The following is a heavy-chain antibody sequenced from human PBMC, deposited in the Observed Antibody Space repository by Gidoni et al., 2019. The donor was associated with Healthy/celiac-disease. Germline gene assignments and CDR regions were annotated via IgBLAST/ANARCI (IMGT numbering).Heavy chain of an antibody. V-gene: IGHV3-66*02. CDR2: IYGGGST. CDR1: GFTVSSNY. Sequence: EAQLVESGGGLVQPGGSLRLSCAASGFTVSSNYMSWVRQAPGKGLVWVSVIYGGGSTYYADTVKGRFTISRVNSKNTLYLQINSLRAKNTAVYYCARDLLGDYYDSSGQAVTDYWGQGTLVTVSS. CDR3: ARDLLGDYYDSSGQAVTDY. D-gene: IGHD3-22*01. J-gene: IGHJ4*02.